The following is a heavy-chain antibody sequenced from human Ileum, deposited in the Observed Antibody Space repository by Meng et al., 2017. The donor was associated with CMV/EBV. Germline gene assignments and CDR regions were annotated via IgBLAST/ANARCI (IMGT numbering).Heavy chain of an antibody. J-gene: IGHJ4*02. CDR2: ISSSSSYI. CDR1: GFTFSSYS. Sequence: GGSLRLSCAASGFTFSSYSMNWVRQAPGKGLEWVSSISSSSSYIYYADSVKGRFTISRDNAKNSLYLQMNSLRAEDTAVYYCARVRGQQLVCDYWGQGTLVTVSS. D-gene: IGHD6-13*01. CDR3: ARVRGQQLVCDY. V-gene: IGHV3-21*01.